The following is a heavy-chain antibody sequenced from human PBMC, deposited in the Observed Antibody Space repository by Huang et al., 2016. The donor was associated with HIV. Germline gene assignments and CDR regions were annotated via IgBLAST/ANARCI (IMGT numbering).Heavy chain of an antibody. CDR1: GFSFSSAW. D-gene: IGHD1-7*01. CDR3: TTGTRDYLNAFDI. Sequence: EVQLVESGGGLVKPGGSLRLSCEVSGFSFSSAWMNWVRQDPGKGLEWVGRIKSKTERGTTDYAAPVKGRFTISRDDSKNTLYLQMNSLKTEDTGVYYCTTGTRDYLNAFDIWGQGTKVTVSS. V-gene: IGHV3-15*07. CDR2: IKSKTERGTT. J-gene: IGHJ3*02.